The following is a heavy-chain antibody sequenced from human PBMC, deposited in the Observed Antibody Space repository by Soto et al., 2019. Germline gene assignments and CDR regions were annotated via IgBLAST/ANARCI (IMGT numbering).Heavy chain of an antibody. Sequence: SETLSLTCTVSGASINSCDYYWGWVRQPPGQGLAWIGSICSSGTTYYNPSLKSRVTISVDTSKNQFSLRLSSVTAADTAVYYCARHRRETGTYAQPLDYWGQGTLVPVAS. V-gene: IGHV4-39*01. CDR3: ARHRRETGTYAQPLDY. CDR2: ICSSGTT. CDR1: GASINSCDYY. D-gene: IGHD1-1*01. J-gene: IGHJ4*02.